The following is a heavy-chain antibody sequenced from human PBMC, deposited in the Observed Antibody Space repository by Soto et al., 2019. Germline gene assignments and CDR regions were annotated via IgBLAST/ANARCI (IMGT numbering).Heavy chain of an antibody. J-gene: IGHJ5*02. D-gene: IGHD1-26*01. Sequence: LTCTVSGGSISSYYWSWIRQPPGKGLEWIGYIYYSGSTNYNPSLKSRVTISVDTSKNQFSLKLSSVTAADTAVYYCARTGPFSGKNVEMDTILGGWFDTWGQGTLVTVSS. CDR2: IYYSGST. CDR1: GGSISSYY. CDR3: ARTGPFSGKNVEMDTILGGWFDT. V-gene: IGHV4-59*01.